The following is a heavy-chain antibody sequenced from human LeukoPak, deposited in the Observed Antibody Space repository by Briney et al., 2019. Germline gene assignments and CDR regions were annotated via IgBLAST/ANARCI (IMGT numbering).Heavy chain of an antibody. CDR3: ARAGYCSSSSCYTSYWFDP. V-gene: IGHV4-4*07. Sequence: SETLSLTCTVSGGSISSYYWGWIRQPAGKGLEWTGRIYPGGSTSYNPSLKSRVTMSVDTSKNQFSLKLTSVTAADTAVYYCARAGYCSSSSCYTSYWFDPWGQGTLVTVSS. CDR2: IYPGGST. D-gene: IGHD2-2*02. J-gene: IGHJ5*02. CDR1: GGSISSYY.